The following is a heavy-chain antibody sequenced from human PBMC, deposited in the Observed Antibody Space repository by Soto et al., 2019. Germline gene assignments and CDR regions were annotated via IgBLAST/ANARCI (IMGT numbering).Heavy chain of an antibody. Sequence: SETLSLTCTVSGGSISSYYWSWIRQPPGKGLEWIGYIYYSGSTNYNPSLKSRVTISVDTSKNQFSLKLSSVTAADTAVYYCARGSPYYDFWRGNWFAPGGQGTLVTVSS. CDR2: IYYSGST. CDR1: GGSISSYY. V-gene: IGHV4-59*01. D-gene: IGHD3-3*01. CDR3: ARGSPYYDFWRGNWFAP. J-gene: IGHJ5*02.